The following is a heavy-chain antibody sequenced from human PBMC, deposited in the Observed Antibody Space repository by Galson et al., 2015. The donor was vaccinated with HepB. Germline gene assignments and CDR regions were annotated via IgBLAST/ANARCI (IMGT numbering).Heavy chain of an antibody. CDR3: ARDYYYDSSGQTD. CDR2: VSSSSSII. J-gene: IGHJ4*02. D-gene: IGHD3-22*01. Sequence: SLRLSCAASGFSFSRYSMNWVRQAPGKGLEWVSYVSSSSSIIKYADSVKGRFTISRDNSKNTVYLQMNSLRAEDTAVYYCARDYYYDSSGQTDWGQGTLVTVSS. V-gene: IGHV3-48*01. CDR1: GFSFSRYS.